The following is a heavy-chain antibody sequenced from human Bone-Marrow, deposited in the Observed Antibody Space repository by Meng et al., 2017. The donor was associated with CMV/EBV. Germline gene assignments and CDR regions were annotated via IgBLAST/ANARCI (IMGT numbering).Heavy chain of an antibody. V-gene: IGHV3-11*01. Sequence: GESLKISCAASGFTFSDHYMIWIRQAPGKGLAWVSHISESGTSMNYVESVKGRFTISRDNAKNSLFLQMDSLRVEDAAVYYCVREIYTGSGAAMDVWGQGTPVTVSS. CDR3: VREIYTGSGAAMDV. D-gene: IGHD3-10*01. CDR2: ISESGTSM. J-gene: IGHJ6*02. CDR1: GFTFSDHY.